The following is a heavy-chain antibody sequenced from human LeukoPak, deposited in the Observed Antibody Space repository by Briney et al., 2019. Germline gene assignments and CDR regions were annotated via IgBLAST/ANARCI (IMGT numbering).Heavy chain of an antibody. CDR1: GFTFSSYD. CDR2: IGTAGDT. CDR3: AREGYEDAFDI. V-gene: IGHV3-13*01. J-gene: IGHJ3*02. D-gene: IGHD3-3*01. Sequence: GGSLRLSCAASGFTFSSYDMHWVRHATGKGLEWVSAIGTAGDTYYPGSVKGRFTISRENAKNSLYLQMNSLRAGDTAVYYCAREGYEDAFDIWGQGTMVTVSS.